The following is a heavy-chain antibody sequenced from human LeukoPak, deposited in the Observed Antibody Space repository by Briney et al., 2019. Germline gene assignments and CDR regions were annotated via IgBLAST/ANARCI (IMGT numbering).Heavy chain of an antibody. CDR2: INPNSGGT. J-gene: IGHJ4*02. Sequence: ASVKVSCKASGYTFTGCYMHWVRQAPGQGLEWMGWINPNSGGTNYAQKFQGRVTMTRDTSISTAYMELSRLRPDDTAVYYCARVPISSSSSWKRGYSFDYWGQGTLVTVSS. CDR1: GYTFTGCY. D-gene: IGHD6-13*01. V-gene: IGHV1-2*02. CDR3: ARVPISSSSSWKRGYSFDY.